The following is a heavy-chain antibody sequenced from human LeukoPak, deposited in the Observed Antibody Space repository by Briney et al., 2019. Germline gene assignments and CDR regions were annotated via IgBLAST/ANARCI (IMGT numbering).Heavy chain of an antibody. J-gene: IGHJ4*02. CDR1: GGSFSGYF. V-gene: IGHV4-34*01. CDR3: ARLAAYSSSWYDY. Sequence: SETLSLTCAVYGGSFSGYFWSWIRQPPGKGLEWIGEINHSGTTNYNPSLKSRVTISVDTSKNQFSLKLSSVTAADTAVYYCARLAAYSSSWYDYWGQGTLVTVSS. CDR2: INHSGTT. D-gene: IGHD6-13*01.